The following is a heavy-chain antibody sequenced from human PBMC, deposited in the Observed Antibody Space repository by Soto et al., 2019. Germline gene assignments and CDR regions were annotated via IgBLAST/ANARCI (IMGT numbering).Heavy chain of an antibody. Sequence: GGSLRLSCAASGFSFSNYYMHWVRQAPGKGLVWVSRVNSDESSTTYADSVKGRFTISRDNAKKTLYLQMNSLGVEDTAVYYCAREGDGTTGYYQDYWGHGTLVTVSS. D-gene: IGHD3-22*01. CDR1: GFSFSNYY. CDR3: AREGDGTTGYYQDY. V-gene: IGHV3-74*03. CDR2: VNSDESST. J-gene: IGHJ4*01.